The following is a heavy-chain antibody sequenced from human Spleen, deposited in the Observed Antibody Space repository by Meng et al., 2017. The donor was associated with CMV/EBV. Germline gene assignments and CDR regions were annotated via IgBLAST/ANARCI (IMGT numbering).Heavy chain of an antibody. D-gene: IGHD6-13*01. Sequence: SVKVSCKASGGTFSNYAITWVRQAPGQGLEWMGGIIPVVGKVTHSQKFQGRVTITADKFTSTVYMELSGLRFEDTAVYYCAKDSRSTTWYLLAAYYYGSDVWGQGTTVTVSS. J-gene: IGHJ6*02. V-gene: IGHV1-69*10. CDR3: AKDSRSTTWYLLAAYYYGSDV. CDR2: IIPVVGKV. CDR1: GGTFSNYA.